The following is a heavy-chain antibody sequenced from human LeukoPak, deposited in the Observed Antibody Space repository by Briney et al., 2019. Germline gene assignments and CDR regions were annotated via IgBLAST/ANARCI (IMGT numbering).Heavy chain of an antibody. V-gene: IGHV3-53*01. J-gene: IGHJ4*02. Sequence: GGSLRLSCAASGFTVSSNYMSWVRQAPGKGLEWVSVIYSGGTTDYADSVKGRFTISRDISKNTLYPQMNSLRAEDTAVYYCARAADGSCCHAFDYWGQGTLVTVSS. CDR2: IYSGGTT. CDR1: GFTVSSNY. CDR3: ARAADGSCCHAFDY. D-gene: IGHD3-22*01.